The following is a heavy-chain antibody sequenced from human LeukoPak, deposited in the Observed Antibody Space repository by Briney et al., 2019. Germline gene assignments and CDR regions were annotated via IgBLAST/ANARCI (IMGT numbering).Heavy chain of an antibody. V-gene: IGHV1-24*01. CDR2: FDPEDGET. J-gene: IGHJ4*02. Sequence: ASVKVSCMVSGYTLTELSMHWVRQAPGKGLEWMGGFDPEDGETIYAQKFQGRVTMTEDTSTDTAYMELSSLRSEDTAVYYCATSYSSGWYVGYWGQGTLVTVSS. CDR3: ATSYSSGWYVGY. CDR1: GYTLTELS. D-gene: IGHD6-19*01.